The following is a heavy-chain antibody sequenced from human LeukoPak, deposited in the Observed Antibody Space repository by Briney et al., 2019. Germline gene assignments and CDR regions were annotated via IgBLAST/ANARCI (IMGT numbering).Heavy chain of an antibody. CDR2: INPSGGST. CDR1: GYTFTSYY. Sequence: ASVKVSCKASGYTFTSYYMHWVRQAPGQGLEWMGIINPSGGSTSYAQTFQGRVTMTRDTSTSTVYMELSSLRSEDTAVYYCARDLYGPFTMVRGDSPYDYWGQGTLVTVSS. V-gene: IGHV1-46*01. D-gene: IGHD3-10*01. J-gene: IGHJ4*02. CDR3: ARDLYGPFTMVRGDSPYDY.